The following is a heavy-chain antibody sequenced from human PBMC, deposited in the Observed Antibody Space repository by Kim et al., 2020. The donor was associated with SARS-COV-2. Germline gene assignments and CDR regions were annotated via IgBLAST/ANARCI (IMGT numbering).Heavy chain of an antibody. CDR3: VRGTNGWNGADY. Sequence: GGSLRLSCSASGFTFSDYWMHWVRQAPGKGLVWVGRVTPDGIYTHYADYVQGRFTISRDNAKNTLNLQMNGLRAEDSALYHCVRGTNGWNGADYWGQRTLVTVSA. D-gene: IGHD1-1*01. J-gene: IGHJ4*02. CDR2: VTPDGIYT. CDR1: GFTFSDYW. V-gene: IGHV3-74*01.